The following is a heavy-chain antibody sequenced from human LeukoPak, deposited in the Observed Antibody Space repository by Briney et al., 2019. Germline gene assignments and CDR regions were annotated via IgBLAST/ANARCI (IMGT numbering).Heavy chain of an antibody. CDR1: GFTFTSSA. CDR2: IVVGSGNT. Sequence: SVKVSCKASGFTFTSSAMQWVRQARGQRLEWIGWIVVGSGNTNYAQKFQERVTITRDMSTSTAYMELSSLRSEDTAVYYCASVLKTGYSYGLRLNWFDPWGQGTLVTVSS. V-gene: IGHV1-58*02. CDR3: ASVLKTGYSYGLRLNWFDP. J-gene: IGHJ5*02. D-gene: IGHD5-18*01.